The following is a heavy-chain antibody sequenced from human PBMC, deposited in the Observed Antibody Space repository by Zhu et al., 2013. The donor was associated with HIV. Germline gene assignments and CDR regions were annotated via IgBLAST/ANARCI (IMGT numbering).Heavy chain of an antibody. V-gene: IGHV3-48*03. CDR2: IAPSGSTI. J-gene: IGHJ2*01. CDR1: GFTFSTNE. D-gene: IGHD4-17*01. Sequence: VQLVESGGGLVQPGGSLRLSCAASGFTFSTNEMNWVRQVPGKGLEWVSYIAPSGSTIYYADSVRGRFTISRDNAKNSLYLQMNSLRAEDTAVYYCARDYVGNYGDNWYFDLWGLAPWSLSPQ. CDR3: ARDYVGNYGDNWYFDL.